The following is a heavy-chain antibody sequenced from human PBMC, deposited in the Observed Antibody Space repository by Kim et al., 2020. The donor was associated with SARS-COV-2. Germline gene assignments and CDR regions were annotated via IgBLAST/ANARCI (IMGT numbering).Heavy chain of an antibody. CDR1: GFTFSSYA. CDR2: ISGSGGST. V-gene: IGHV3-23*01. Sequence: GGSLRLSCAASGFTFSSYAMSWVRQAPGKGLEWVSAISGSGGSTYYADSVKGRFTISRDNSKNTLYLQMNSLRAEDTAVYYCAKDRSLDEQQLVLGYFQHWGQGTLVTVSS. CDR3: AKDRSLDEQQLVLGYFQH. D-gene: IGHD6-13*01. J-gene: IGHJ1*01.